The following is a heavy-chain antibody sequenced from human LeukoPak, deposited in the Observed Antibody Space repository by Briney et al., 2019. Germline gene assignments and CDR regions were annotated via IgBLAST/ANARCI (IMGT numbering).Heavy chain of an antibody. J-gene: IGHJ6*02. D-gene: IGHD6-13*01. CDR1: GFTFSSYG. V-gene: IGHV3-33*01. CDR2: IWYDGSNK. Sequence: GGSLRLSCAASGFTFSSYGMHWVRQAPGKGLEWVAVIWYDGSNKYYADSVKGRFTISRDNSENTLYLQMNSLRAEDTAVYYCARDIAAAGSRYYYYGMDVWGQGTAVTVSS. CDR3: ARDIAAAGSRYYYYGMDV.